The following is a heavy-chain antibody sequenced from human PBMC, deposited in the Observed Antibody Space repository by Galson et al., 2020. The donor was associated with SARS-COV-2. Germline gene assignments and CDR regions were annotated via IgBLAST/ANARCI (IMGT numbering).Heavy chain of an antibody. D-gene: IGHD4-17*01. Sequence: ASVKVSCKASGYTFTSYGISWVRQAPGQGLEWMGWISAYNGNTNYAQKLQGRVTMTTDTSTSTAYMELRSLRSDDTAVYYCARPVGGDDDYYYYMDVWGQGTMVTVSS. CDR3: ARPVGGDDDYYYYMDV. CDR1: GYTFTSYG. V-gene: IGHV1-18*01. CDR2: ISAYNGNT. J-gene: IGHJ6*03.